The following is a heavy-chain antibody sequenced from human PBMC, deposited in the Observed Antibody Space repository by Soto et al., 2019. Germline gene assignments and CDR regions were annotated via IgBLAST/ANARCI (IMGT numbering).Heavy chain of an antibody. J-gene: IGHJ6*02. CDR3: ARSEGGTYCTNGVCYYYYYYGMDV. D-gene: IGHD2-8*01. Sequence: ASVKVSCKASGGTFSSYAISWVRQAPGQGLEWMGRIIPILGIANYAQKFQGRVTITADKSTSTAYMELSSLRSEDTAVYYCARSEGGTYCTNGVCYYYYYYGMDVWGQGTTVTVSS. CDR2: IIPILGIA. V-gene: IGHV1-69*04. CDR1: GGTFSSYA.